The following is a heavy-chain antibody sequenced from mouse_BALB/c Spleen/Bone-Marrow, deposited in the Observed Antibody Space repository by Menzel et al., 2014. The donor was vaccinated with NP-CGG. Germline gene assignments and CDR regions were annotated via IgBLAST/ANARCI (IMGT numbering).Heavy chain of an antibody. CDR3: ARSISYGAMDY. V-gene: IGHV1-69*02. J-gene: IGHJ4*01. Sequence: VQLQQSGAELVKPGAPVKLSCKASGYTFTSYWMNWVKQRPGRGLEWIGRIDPSDSETHYNQKFKDKATLTVDKSSSTAYIQLSSLTSEDSAVYYCARSISYGAMDYWGQGTSVTVSS. CDR2: IDPSDSET. D-gene: IGHD2-12*01. CDR1: GYTFTSYW.